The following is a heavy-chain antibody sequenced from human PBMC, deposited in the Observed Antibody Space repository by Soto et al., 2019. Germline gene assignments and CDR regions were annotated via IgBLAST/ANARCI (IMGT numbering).Heavy chain of an antibody. J-gene: IGHJ6*02. Sequence: PGGSLRLSCAASGFTFSSYAMSWVRQAPGKGLEWVSAISGSGGSTYYAGSVKGRFTISRDNSKNTLYLQMNSLRAEDTAVYYCAKLGYCSSTSCSPNLRRYYGMDVWGQGTTVTVSS. CDR2: ISGSGGST. D-gene: IGHD2-2*01. CDR3: AKLGYCSSTSCSPNLRRYYGMDV. CDR1: GFTFSSYA. V-gene: IGHV3-23*01.